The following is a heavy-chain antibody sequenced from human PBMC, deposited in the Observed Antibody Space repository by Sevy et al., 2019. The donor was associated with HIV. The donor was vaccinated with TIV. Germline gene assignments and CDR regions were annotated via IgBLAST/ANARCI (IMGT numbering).Heavy chain of an antibody. D-gene: IGHD5-12*01. V-gene: IGHV3-30*18. CDR3: AKDRDIVATNYYYYYGMDV. CDR1: GFTISSYG. J-gene: IGHJ6*02. Sequence: GGSLRLSCAASGFTISSYGMHWVRQAPGKGLEWVAVISYDGSNKYYADSVKGRFTISRDNSKNTLYLQMNSLRAEDTAVYYCAKDRDIVATNYYYYYGMDVWGQGTTVTVSS. CDR2: ISYDGSNK.